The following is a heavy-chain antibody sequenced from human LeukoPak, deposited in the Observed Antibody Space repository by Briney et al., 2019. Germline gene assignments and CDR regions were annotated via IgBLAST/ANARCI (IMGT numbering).Heavy chain of an antibody. CDR3: ASNYGSGNYYYYGMDV. J-gene: IGHJ6*04. Sequence: SETLSLTCAVYGGSFSGYYWSLSRQPPGKGLEWIGEINHSGSTNYNPSLKSRVTISVDTSKNQFSLKLSSVTAADTAVYYCASNYGSGNYYYYGMDVWGKGTTVTVSS. V-gene: IGHV4-34*01. CDR1: GGSFSGYY. CDR2: INHSGST. D-gene: IGHD3-10*01.